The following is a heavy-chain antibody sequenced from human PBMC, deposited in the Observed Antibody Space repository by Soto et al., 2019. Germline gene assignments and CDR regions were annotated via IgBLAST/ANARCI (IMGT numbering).Heavy chain of an antibody. V-gene: IGHV4-31*03. CDR3: AIYDSSGSRGFQH. D-gene: IGHD3-22*01. CDR1: GGSISSGSYH. Sequence: QVQLQESGPGLVKPSHTLSLTCTVSGGSISSGSYHWSWIRQHPGKGLEWIGYIYYSGSTYYNPSLKSRVTISVDTSKNQFSLNLSSVTAADTAVYYCAIYDSSGSRGFQHWGQGTLVTVSS. CDR2: IYYSGST. J-gene: IGHJ1*01.